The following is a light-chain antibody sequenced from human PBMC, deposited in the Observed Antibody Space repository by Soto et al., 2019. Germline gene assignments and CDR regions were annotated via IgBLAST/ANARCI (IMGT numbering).Light chain of an antibody. V-gene: IGLV1-40*01. J-gene: IGLJ3*02. CDR1: SSNIGAGYD. CDR2: GNS. Sequence: QSVLTQPPSVSGAPGQRVTISCTGSSSNIGAGYDVHWYQQLPGTAPKLLIYGNSNRPSRVPDRFSGSKSGTSASLAITGLQAEDEAYYYCQSYDSSLSGSVFGGGTKLTVL. CDR3: QSYDSSLSGSV.